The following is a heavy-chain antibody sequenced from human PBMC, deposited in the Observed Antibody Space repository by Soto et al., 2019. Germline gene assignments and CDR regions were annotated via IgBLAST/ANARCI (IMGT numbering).Heavy chain of an antibody. CDR3: AKDISSGWLVYYYYYGMDV. CDR2: ISWNSGSI. J-gene: IGHJ6*02. Sequence: GGSPRLSCAASGFTFDDYAMHWVRQAPGKGLEWVSGISWNSGSIGYADSVKGRFTISRDNAKNSLYLQMNSLRAEDTALYYCAKDISSGWLVYYYYYGMDVWGQGTTVTVSS. V-gene: IGHV3-9*01. CDR1: GFTFDDYA. D-gene: IGHD6-19*01.